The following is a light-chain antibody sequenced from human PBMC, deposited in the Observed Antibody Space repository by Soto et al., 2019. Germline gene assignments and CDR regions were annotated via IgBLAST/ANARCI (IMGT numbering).Light chain of an antibody. CDR1: SSDVGGYNY. CDR3: SSYTSSSTRV. CDR2: EVS. V-gene: IGLV2-14*01. J-gene: IGLJ3*02. Sequence: QSALTQPASVSGSPGQSITISCTGTSSDVGGYNYVSWYQQHPGKAPKLMIYEVSNRPSGVSNRFSGSKSCNTASLTISGLQAEDEYDYYCSSYTSSSTRVFGGGTQLTV.